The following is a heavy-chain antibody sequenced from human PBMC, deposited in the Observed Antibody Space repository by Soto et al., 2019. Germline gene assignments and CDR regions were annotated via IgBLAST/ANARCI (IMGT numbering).Heavy chain of an antibody. CDR2: INAGNGNT. D-gene: IGHD1-26*01. CDR3: ARRPVWELHLGY. J-gene: IGHJ4*02. V-gene: IGHV1-3*01. Sequence: QVQLVQSGAEVKKPGASVKVSCKASGYTFTSYAMHWVRQAPGQRLEWMGWINAGNGNTNYAQKLQGRVTMTTDTSTSTAYMELRSLRSDDTAVYYCARRPVWELHLGYWGQGTLVTVSS. CDR1: GYTFTSYA.